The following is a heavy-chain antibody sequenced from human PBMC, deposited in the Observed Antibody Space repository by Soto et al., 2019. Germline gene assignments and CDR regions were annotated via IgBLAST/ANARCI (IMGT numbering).Heavy chain of an antibody. V-gene: IGHV3-7*05. Sequence: GGSPRLSCAASEFPFSSYWMSWVRQAPGKGLEWVANIKQDGSEKYYVDSVKGRFTISRDNAKNSLYLQMISLRAEDTAVYYCARDGFMVRGVIGVFDIWGQGTMVTVSS. CDR1: EFPFSSYW. CDR3: ARDGFMVRGVIGVFDI. CDR2: IKQDGSEK. D-gene: IGHD3-10*01. J-gene: IGHJ3*02.